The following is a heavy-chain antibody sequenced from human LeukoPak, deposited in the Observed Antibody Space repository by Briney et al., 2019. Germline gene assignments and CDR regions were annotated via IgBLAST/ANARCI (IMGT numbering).Heavy chain of an antibody. Sequence: GGSLRLSCAASGLIFSSYGMHWVRQAPGEGLEWVAYIRHDESKTFYADSVKGRFTISRDNSKNTLYLQMHSLRTEDTALYYCAKPVIPSAYQGTYYMDVWGKGTTVTVSS. V-gene: IGHV3-30*02. D-gene: IGHD3-16*01. CDR3: AKPVIPSAYQGTYYMDV. J-gene: IGHJ6*03. CDR2: IRHDESKT. CDR1: GLIFSSYG.